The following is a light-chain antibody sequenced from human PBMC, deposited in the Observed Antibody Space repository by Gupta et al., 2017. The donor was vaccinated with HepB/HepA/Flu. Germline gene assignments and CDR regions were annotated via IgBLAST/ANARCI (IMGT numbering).Light chain of an antibody. CDR2: EVT. V-gene: IGLV2-23*02. J-gene: IGLJ3*02. Sequence: QSALTQPASVSGSPGQSIPTSCTVSSSDVGSFHLVSWYQQHPGKAPKLIIYEVTKRPSGISNRFSASKSANTASLTISGLQAEDEAEYYCCSYAGIRFVVFGGGTKLTVL. CDR3: CSYAGIRFVV. CDR1: SSDVGSFHL.